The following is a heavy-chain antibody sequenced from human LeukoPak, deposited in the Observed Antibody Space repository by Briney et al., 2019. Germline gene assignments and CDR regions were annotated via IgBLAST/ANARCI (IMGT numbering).Heavy chain of an antibody. D-gene: IGHD5-12*01. CDR1: GFTFSDYY. J-gene: IGHJ4*02. Sequence: GGSPRLPCAASGFTFSDYYMSLIRQAPGKGLEWVSYINSSSSYTNYTDSVKGRFPISRDNAKNSLYLQMNSMRAEDTAVYYCARDLGSGYSGYVPFDYWGQGTLVT. V-gene: IGHV3-11*06. CDR3: ARDLGSGYSGYVPFDY. CDR2: INSSSSYT.